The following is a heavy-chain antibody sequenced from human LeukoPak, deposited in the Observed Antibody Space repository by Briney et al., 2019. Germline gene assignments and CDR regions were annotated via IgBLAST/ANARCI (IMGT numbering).Heavy chain of an antibody. D-gene: IGHD2-15*01. Sequence: GASVKVSCTASGYTFTSYGISWVRQAPGQGLEWMGGIIPIFGTANYAQKFQGRVTITADKSTSTAYMELSSLRSEDTAVYYCASGPCSGGSCYLSGWFDPWGQGTLVTVSS. CDR3: ASGPCSGGSCYLSGWFDP. V-gene: IGHV1-69*06. CDR2: IIPIFGTA. CDR1: GYTFTSYG. J-gene: IGHJ5*02.